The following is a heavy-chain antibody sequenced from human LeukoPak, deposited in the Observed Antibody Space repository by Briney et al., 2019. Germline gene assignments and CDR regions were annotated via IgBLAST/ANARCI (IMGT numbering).Heavy chain of an antibody. Sequence: GGSLRLSCAASGFTFSSYSMNWVRRAPGKGLEWVSSISSSSSYIYYADSVKGRFTISRDNAKNSLYLQMNSLRAEDTAVYYCATTSGWTADGDYWGQGTLVTVSS. CDR1: GFTFSSYS. J-gene: IGHJ4*02. D-gene: IGHD6-19*01. CDR3: ATTSGWTADGDY. V-gene: IGHV3-21*01. CDR2: ISSSSSYI.